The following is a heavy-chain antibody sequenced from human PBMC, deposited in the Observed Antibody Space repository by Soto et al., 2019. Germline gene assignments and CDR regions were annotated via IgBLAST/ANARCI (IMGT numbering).Heavy chain of an antibody. CDR3: ARSWAGPAAAYYFDY. CDR1: GGSLSSYY. J-gene: IGHJ4*02. CDR2: IYYSGST. V-gene: IGHV4-59*01. D-gene: IGHD2-2*01. Sequence: SQTLSLTWTVCGGSLSSYYWSWIRQPQGKGLEWIGYIYYSGSTNYNPSLKSRVTISVDTSKNQFSLKLSSVTAADTAVYYCARSWAGPAAAYYFDYWGQGTLVTVSS.